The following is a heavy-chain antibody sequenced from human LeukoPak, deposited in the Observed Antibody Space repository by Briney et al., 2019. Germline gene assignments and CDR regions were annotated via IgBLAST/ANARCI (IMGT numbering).Heavy chain of an antibody. CDR3: ARAGRWGGSAFDI. V-gene: IGHV4-61*02. J-gene: IGHJ3*02. CDR1: GGSLSSGSYY. D-gene: IGHD4-23*01. CDR2: IYTSGST. Sequence: PSQTLSLTCTVSGGSLSSGSYYWSWIRQPAGKGLEWIGRIYTSGSTNYNPSLKSRVTISVDTSKNQFSLKLSSVTAADTAVYYCARAGRWGGSAFDIWGQGTMVTVSS.